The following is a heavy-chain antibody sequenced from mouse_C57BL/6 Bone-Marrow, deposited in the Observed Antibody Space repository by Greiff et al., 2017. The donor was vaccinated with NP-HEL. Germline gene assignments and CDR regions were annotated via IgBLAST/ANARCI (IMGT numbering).Heavy chain of an antibody. CDR1: GFSLSTFGMG. J-gene: IGHJ4*01. V-gene: IGHV8-8*01. CDR3: ARIAKRAYYSIPYAMDY. D-gene: IGHD2-5*01. CDR2: IWWDDDK. Sequence: QVTLKESGPGILQPSQTLSLTCSFSGFSLSTFGMGVGWIRQPSGKGLEWLAHIWWDDDKYYNPALKSRLTISKDTSKNQVFLKIANVDTAVTATYYCARIAKRAYYSIPYAMDYWGQGTSVTVSS.